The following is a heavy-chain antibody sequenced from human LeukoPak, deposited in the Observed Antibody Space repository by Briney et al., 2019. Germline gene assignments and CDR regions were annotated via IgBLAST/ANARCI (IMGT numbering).Heavy chain of an antibody. J-gene: IGHJ6*02. CDR3: ARAQYYYGSGTVYYYGMDV. V-gene: IGHV1-69*04. Sequence: SVKVSCKASGYTFTSYAISWVRQAPGQGPEWMGRIIPILGIANYAQKFQGRVTITADKSTSTAYMELSSLRSEDTAVYYCARAQYYYGSGTVYYYGMDVWGQGTTVTVSS. CDR1: GYTFTSYA. D-gene: IGHD3-10*01. CDR2: IIPILGIA.